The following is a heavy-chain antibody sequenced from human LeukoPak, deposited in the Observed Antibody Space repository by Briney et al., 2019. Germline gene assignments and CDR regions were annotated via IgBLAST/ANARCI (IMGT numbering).Heavy chain of an antibody. Sequence: GGSLRLSCAASGFTFSSYWMHWVRQAPGKGLVWVSRINTDGSSTSYADSVKGRFTISRDNSKNTLYLQMNSLRAEDTAVYYCARVGDYCSSTSCYQGGAFDIWGQGTMVTVSS. J-gene: IGHJ3*02. CDR3: ARVGDYCSSTSCYQGGAFDI. V-gene: IGHV3-74*01. D-gene: IGHD2-2*01. CDR2: INTDGSST. CDR1: GFTFSSYW.